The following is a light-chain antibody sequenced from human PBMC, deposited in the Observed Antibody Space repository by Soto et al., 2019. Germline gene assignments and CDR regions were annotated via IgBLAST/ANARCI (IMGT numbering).Light chain of an antibody. CDR1: QSVSSY. Sequence: EVVLTQSPATLFLSPGERATLSCRASQSVSSYLAWYQQKPGQAPRLLIYDASNRATGIPAGFSGSGSGTDFTLTISSLEPEDFAVYYCQHRSHWPPWTFGQGT. CDR3: QHRSHWPPWT. J-gene: IGKJ1*01. V-gene: IGKV3-11*01. CDR2: DAS.